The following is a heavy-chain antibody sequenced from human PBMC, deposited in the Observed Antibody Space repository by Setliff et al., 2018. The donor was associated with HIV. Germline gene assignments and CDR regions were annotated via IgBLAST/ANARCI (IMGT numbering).Heavy chain of an antibody. D-gene: IGHD6-13*01. V-gene: IGHV4-31*03. CDR3: ARAVWMAAAGTIDYYYYGMDI. J-gene: IGHJ6*02. CDR1: GGSISSGGYY. Sequence: SETLSLTCTVSGGSISSGGYYWSWIRQHPGKGLEWIGYMYHSGSTHYNPSLKSRVTISVDTSKNQFSLKLRSVTAAGTAVYYCARAVWMAAAGTIDYYYYGMDIWGQGTTVTVSS. CDR2: MYHSGST.